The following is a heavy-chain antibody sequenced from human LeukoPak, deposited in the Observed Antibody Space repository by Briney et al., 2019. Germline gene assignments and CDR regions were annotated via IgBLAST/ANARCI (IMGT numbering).Heavy chain of an antibody. V-gene: IGHV5-51*01. CDR2: IYPGDSDT. CDR3: ARLRPDTAMGIFDY. CDR1: GSRFTSYW. D-gene: IGHD5-18*01. Sequence: GESLHISCKGSGSRFTSYWIGWVRPMPGKGLEWMGIIYPGDSDTRYSPSFQGQVTISADKSISTAYLQWSSLKASDTAMYYCARLRPDTAMGIFDYWGQGTLVTVSS. J-gene: IGHJ4*02.